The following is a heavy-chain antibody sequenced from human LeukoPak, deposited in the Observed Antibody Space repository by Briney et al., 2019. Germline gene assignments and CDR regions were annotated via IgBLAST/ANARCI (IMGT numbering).Heavy chain of an antibody. Sequence: SETLSLTCAVYGGSFSGYYWSWIRQPPGKGLEWIGKINHSGSTNYNPSLKSRVTISVDTSKNQFSLKLSSVTAADTAVYYCAASVVVVAARDYWGQGTLVTVSS. J-gene: IGHJ4*02. D-gene: IGHD2-15*01. CDR3: AASVVVVAARDY. CDR2: INHSGST. V-gene: IGHV4-34*01. CDR1: GGSFSGYY.